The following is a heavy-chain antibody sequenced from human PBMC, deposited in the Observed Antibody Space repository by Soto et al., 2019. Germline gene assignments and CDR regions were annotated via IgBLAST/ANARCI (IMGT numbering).Heavy chain of an antibody. CDR2: ISHTGTT. Sequence: PSETLSLTCLVSGFPISSPYSWGWIRQPPGKGLEWIGSISHTGTTSYSPSLTSRVSISVDTSKNQVSLKLTSVTAADTAVYFCARVTMVTRDSDHFGVDVWGHGTTVTVSS. D-gene: IGHD4-17*01. V-gene: IGHV4-38-2*02. CDR3: ARVTMVTRDSDHFGVDV. CDR1: GFPISSPYS. J-gene: IGHJ6*02.